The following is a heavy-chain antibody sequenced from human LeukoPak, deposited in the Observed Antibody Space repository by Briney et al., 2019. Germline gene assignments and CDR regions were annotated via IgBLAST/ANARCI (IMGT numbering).Heavy chain of an antibody. V-gene: IGHV4-34*01. Sequence: SETLSLTCAVYGGSFSGYYWSWVRQPPGKGLEWIGEINHSGSTNYNPSLKSRVTISVDTSKNQFSPKLSSVTAADTAVYYCAKGRRRYQKDSFDYWGQGTLVTVSS. CDR1: GGSFSGYY. CDR3: AKGRRRYQKDSFDY. CDR2: INHSGST. J-gene: IGHJ4*02. D-gene: IGHD1-26*01.